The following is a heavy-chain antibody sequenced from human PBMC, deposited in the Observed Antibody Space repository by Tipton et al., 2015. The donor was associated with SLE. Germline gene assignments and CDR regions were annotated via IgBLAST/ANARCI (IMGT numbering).Heavy chain of an antibody. CDR2: IHPGDSET. V-gene: IGHV5-51*01. D-gene: IGHD2-21*02. CDR3: ARQMVVTSNLDN. CDR1: GYRFISYW. J-gene: IGHJ4*02. Sequence: QLVQSGAEVRKPGESLKISCQVSGYRFISYWIGWVRQMPGKGLEWMGIIHPGDSETRYSPSFQGQVTISADKSTSSAYLQWSSLKASDTAIYYCARQMVVTSNLDNWGQGTLVTVSA.